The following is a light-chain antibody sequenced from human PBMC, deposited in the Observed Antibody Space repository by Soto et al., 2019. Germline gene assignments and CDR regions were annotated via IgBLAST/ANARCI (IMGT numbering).Light chain of an antibody. CDR2: DVS. Sequence: QSALTQPASVSGSPGQSITISCTGTSSDVGGYNYVSWYQQHPGKAPKLMIYDVSNRPSGVSNRFSGSKSGNTASLTISGLQAEDEADYYCSSYPSSSTLVFGGGTKVTV. CDR3: SSYPSSSTLV. J-gene: IGLJ2*01. V-gene: IGLV2-14*01. CDR1: SSDVGGYNY.